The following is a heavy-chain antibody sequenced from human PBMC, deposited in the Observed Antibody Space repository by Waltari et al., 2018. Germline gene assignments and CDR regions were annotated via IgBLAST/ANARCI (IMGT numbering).Heavy chain of an antibody. D-gene: IGHD4-17*01. Sequence: EVQLVESGGGLVQPGGSLRLSCAASGFTFSSHWMTWVRQASGKGRGWVDNIMKDGSESYYGDSGKGRFTISRDNTKNSLYLQMNSLRVEDTAVYYCARADYGGTADYDYWGQGTQVTVSS. V-gene: IGHV3-7*04. CDR1: GFTFSSHW. CDR3: ARADYGGTADYDY. J-gene: IGHJ4*02. CDR2: IMKDGSES.